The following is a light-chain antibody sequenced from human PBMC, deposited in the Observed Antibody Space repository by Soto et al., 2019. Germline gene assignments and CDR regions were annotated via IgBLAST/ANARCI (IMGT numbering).Light chain of an antibody. CDR2: AAS. CDR3: QQYNNWPLT. CDR1: QSVSSG. Sequence: EIVMTQSPATLSVSPGERATLSCRAGQSVSSGLAWYQQKPGQTPRLLIYAASTRATGIPARFSGSGSGTEFTLTISSLQSEDFAVYYWQQYNNWPLTFGGGTKVEIK. J-gene: IGKJ4*01. V-gene: IGKV3-15*01.